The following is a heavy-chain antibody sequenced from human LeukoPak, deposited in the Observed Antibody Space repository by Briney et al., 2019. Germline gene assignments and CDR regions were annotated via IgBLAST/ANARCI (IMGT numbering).Heavy chain of an antibody. CDR3: ARPRRYSSNYYYYYGMDV. D-gene: IGHD6-13*01. V-gene: IGHV1-8*01. J-gene: IGHJ6*02. CDR2: MNPNSGNT. CDR1: GYTFTSYD. Sequence: ASVKVSCKASGYTFTSYDINWVRQATGQGLEWMGWMNPNSGNTGYAQKYQGRVTMTRNTSISTAYMELSSLRSEDTAVYYCARPRRYSSNYYYYYGMDVWGQGTTVTVSS.